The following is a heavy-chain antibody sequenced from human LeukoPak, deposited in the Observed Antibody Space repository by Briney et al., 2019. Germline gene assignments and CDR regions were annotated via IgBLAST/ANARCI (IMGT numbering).Heavy chain of an antibody. J-gene: IGHJ4*02. CDR3: AKTPGGYYYDSSGSVDY. Sequence: GGSLRLSCAASGFTVSSNYMSWVRQAPGKGLEWVSVIYSGGSTYYADSVKGRFTISRDNSKNTLYLQMSSLRAEDTAVYYCAKTPGGYYYDSSGSVDYWGQGTLVTVSS. CDR1: GFTVSSNY. D-gene: IGHD3-22*01. V-gene: IGHV3-53*01. CDR2: IYSGGST.